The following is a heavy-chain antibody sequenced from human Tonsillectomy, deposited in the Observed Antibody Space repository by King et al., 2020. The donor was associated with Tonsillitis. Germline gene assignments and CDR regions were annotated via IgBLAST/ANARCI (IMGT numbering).Heavy chain of an antibody. V-gene: IGHV3-30-3*01. J-gene: IGHJ3*02. CDR1: RFTFSNYA. CDR2: ISYDGSNK. Sequence: VQLVESGGGVVQPGRSLRLSCAASRFTFSNYAMNWVRQAPGKGLEWVAVISYDGSNKYYGYSAKGRFTIARDNSKNTLYLQMNSLRADDTAVYYCARRRIITIISAAAFDIWGQGTMVTVSS. D-gene: IGHD3-3*01. CDR3: ARRRIITIISAAAFDI.